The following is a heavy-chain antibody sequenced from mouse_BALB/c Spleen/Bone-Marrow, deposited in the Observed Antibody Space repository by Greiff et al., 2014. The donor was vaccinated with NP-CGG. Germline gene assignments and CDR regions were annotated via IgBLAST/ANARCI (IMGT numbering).Heavy chain of an antibody. CDR1: GFSLTTYG. V-gene: IGHV2-2*02. CDR2: IWTGGST. J-gene: IGHJ2*01. CDR3: ARNHRGYYFDY. D-gene: IGHD3-1*01. Sequence: QVQLQQSGPGLVQPSQSLSITCTVSGFSLTTYGVHWVRQSPGKGLEWLGVIWTGGSTDYNAAFISRLSISKDNSKSQVFFEMNSLQANDTAIYYCARNHRGYYFDYWGQGTTLTVSS.